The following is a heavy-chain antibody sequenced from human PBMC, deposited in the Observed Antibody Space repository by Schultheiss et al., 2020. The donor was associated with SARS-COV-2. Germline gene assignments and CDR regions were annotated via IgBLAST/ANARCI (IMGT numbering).Heavy chain of an antibody. Sequence: SLKISCAASGFTFDDYAMHWVRQAPGKGLEWVSGISWNSGSIGYADSVKGRFTISRDNAKNSLYLQMNSLRAEDTALYYCASVGFYDILTGYFSYYYGMDVWGQGTTVTVSS. V-gene: IGHV3-9*01. CDR3: ASVGFYDILTGYFSYYYGMDV. CDR2: ISWNSGSI. D-gene: IGHD3-9*01. J-gene: IGHJ6*02. CDR1: GFTFDDYA.